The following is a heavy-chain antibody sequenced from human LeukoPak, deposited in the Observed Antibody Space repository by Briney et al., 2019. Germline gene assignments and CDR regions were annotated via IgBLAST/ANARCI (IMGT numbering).Heavy chain of an antibody. V-gene: IGHV3-23*01. D-gene: IGHD5-18*01. Sequence: PGGSLRLSCAASGFTFSSYAMSWVRQAPGKGLEWVSAISGSGGSTYYADSVKGRFTISRDNSKNTLYLQMNSLRAEDTAVYYCATDPHIRLWPLSDYWGQGTLVTVSS. CDR2: ISGSGGST. CDR3: ATDPHIRLWPLSDY. J-gene: IGHJ4*02. CDR1: GFTFSSYA.